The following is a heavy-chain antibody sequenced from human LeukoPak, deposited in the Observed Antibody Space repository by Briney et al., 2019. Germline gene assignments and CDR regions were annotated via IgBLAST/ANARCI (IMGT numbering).Heavy chain of an antibody. CDR2: IYYSGST. J-gene: IGHJ4*02. D-gene: IGHD6-19*01. CDR1: GGSISSSSYY. Sequence: SETLSLACTVSGGSISSSSYYWGWIRQPPGKGLEWIGSIYYSGSTYYNPSLKSRVTISVDTSKNQFSLKLSSVTAADTAVYYCARWYSSGWAFDYWGQGTLVTVSS. CDR3: ARWYSSGWAFDY. V-gene: IGHV4-39*01.